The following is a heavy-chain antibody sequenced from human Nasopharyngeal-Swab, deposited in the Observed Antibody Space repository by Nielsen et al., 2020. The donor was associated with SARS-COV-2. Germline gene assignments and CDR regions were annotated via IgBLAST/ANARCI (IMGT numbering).Heavy chain of an antibody. Sequence: GESLKISCAASGFTFSSYWMHWVHQAPGKGLVWVSRINSDGSSTSYADSVKGRFTISRDNAKNTLYLQMNSLRAEDTAVYYCARDPTYSSSWYPYYYYYGMDVWGQGTTVTVSS. J-gene: IGHJ6*02. CDR2: INSDGSST. V-gene: IGHV3-74*01. CDR3: ARDPTYSSSWYPYYYYYGMDV. CDR1: GFTFSSYW. D-gene: IGHD6-13*01.